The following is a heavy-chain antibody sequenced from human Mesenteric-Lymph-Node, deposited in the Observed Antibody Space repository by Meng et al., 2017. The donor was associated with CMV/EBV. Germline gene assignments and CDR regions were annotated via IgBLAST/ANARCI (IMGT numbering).Heavy chain of an antibody. CDR1: GFTFSSYA. V-gene: IGHV1-2*02. CDR2: INPNSGGT. Sequence: GESLKISCAASGFTFSSYAMHWVRQAPGQGLEWMGWINPNSGGTNYAQMFQGRVTMTRDTSITTAYMELKRLRSDDTAVYYCARAGGNGPKDRYYLDYWGQGTLVTVSS. CDR3: ARAGGNGPKDRYYLDY. J-gene: IGHJ4*02. D-gene: IGHD4-23*01.